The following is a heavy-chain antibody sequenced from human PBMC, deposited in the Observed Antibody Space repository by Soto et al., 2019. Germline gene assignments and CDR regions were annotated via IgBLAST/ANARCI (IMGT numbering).Heavy chain of an antibody. J-gene: IGHJ4*02. CDR1: GGSISSYY. CDR3: AGGPTWYYYAA. V-gene: IGHV4-59*01. Sequence: QVQLQESGPGLVKPSETLSLTCTVSGGSISSYYWSWIRQPPGKGLEWIGYIYYSGSTNYNPSLKSRVTIPVHPPKNQSSLKLSSVTAADTAVYYCAGGPTWYYYAAGGQGTLVTVSS. CDR2: IYYSGST. D-gene: IGHD3-10*01.